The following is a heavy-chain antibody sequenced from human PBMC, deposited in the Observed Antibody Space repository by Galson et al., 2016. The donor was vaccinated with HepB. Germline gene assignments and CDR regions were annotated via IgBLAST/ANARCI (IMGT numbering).Heavy chain of an antibody. CDR2: IYYSGST. D-gene: IGHD3-3*01. J-gene: IGHJ5*02. CDR3: ARGSGVWEDFWSGRGWFDP. CDR1: GGSIDNYY. V-gene: IGHV4-59*01. Sequence: SETLSLTCTVSGGSIDNYYWAWIRQPPGKGLEWIGYIYYSGSTNYNHLLESRVTISLDTPKKQFSLKLTSVTSADTGVYYCARGSGVWEDFWSGRGWFDPWGQGTLVSVSS.